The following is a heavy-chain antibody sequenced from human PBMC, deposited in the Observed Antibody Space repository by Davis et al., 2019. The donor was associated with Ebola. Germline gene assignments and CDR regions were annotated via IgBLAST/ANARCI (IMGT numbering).Heavy chain of an antibody. CDR1: GGSLSVYY. J-gene: IGHJ5*02. Sequence: MPGGSLRLSCTVSGGSLSVYYWSWIRQPPGKGLEWIGYIYYSGSTNYNPSLKSRVTISVDTSKNQFSLKLSSVTAADTAVYYCARVRRDGYLSWGQGTLVTVSS. V-gene: IGHV4-59*01. CDR3: ARVRRDGYLS. CDR2: IYYSGST. D-gene: IGHD5-24*01.